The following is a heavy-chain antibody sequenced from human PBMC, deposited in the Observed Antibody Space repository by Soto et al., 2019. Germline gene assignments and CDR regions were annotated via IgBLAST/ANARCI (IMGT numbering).Heavy chain of an antibody. CDR1: GFTCSSYA. Sequence: HPGGSLTLSCAASGFTCSSYAISCDSQAPGNGLEWVSAISGTAASTYYADSVKGRFTISGDNSKNTLYLQKNSLRAEDTAVYYCAKDHGSSGVFMVVVPAAHGYWGQGT. V-gene: IGHV3-23*01. CDR3: AKDHGSSGVFMVVVPAAHGY. J-gene: IGHJ4*02. D-gene: IGHD2-2*01. CDR2: ISGTAAST.